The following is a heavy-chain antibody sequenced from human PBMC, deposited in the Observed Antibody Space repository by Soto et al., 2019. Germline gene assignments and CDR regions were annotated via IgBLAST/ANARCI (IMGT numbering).Heavy chain of an antibody. V-gene: IGHV3-21*01. D-gene: IGHD1-7*01. CDR2: IASSGSHR. CDR1: GFTFSDSY. Sequence: GGSLRLSCEASGFTFSDSYMSWVRQSPGKGLEWVSSIASSGSHRYYTDSVKGRFTISRDNAKNSLYMQMNSLRAEDTAVYYCASLGITGTTAPHYYNLDVWGQGTTVTVSS. J-gene: IGHJ6*02. CDR3: ASLGITGTTAPHYYNLDV.